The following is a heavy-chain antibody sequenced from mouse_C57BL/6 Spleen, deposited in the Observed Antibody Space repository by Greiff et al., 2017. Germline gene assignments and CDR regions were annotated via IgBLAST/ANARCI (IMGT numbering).Heavy chain of an antibody. CDR2: IYPGDGDT. CDR1: GYAFSSSW. J-gene: IGHJ4*01. CDR3: ALITTVDYAMDY. Sequence: QVQLQQSGPELVKPGASVKISCKASGYAFSSSWMNWVKQRPGKGLEWIGRIYPGDGDTNYNGKFKGKATLTADKSSSTAYMQLSSLTSEDSAVYFCALITTVDYAMDYGGQGTSVTVSS. D-gene: IGHD1-1*01. V-gene: IGHV1-82*01.